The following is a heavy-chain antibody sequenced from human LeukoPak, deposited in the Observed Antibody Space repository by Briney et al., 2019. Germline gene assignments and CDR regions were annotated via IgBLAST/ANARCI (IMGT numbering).Heavy chain of an antibody. V-gene: IGHV1-69*01. J-gene: IGHJ6*03. D-gene: IGHD6-6*01. CDR2: IIPIFGTA. CDR1: GGTFSSYA. Sequence: ASVKVSCKASGGTFSSYAISWVRQAPGQGLEWMGGIIPIFGTANYAQKFQGRVTITADESTSTAYMELSSLRSEDTAVYYCAAEYSSSKSKSYYYMDVWGKGTTVTVSS. CDR3: AAEYSSSKSKSYYYMDV.